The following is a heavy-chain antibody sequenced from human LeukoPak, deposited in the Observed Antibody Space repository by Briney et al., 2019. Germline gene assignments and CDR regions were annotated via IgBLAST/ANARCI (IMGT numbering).Heavy chain of an antibody. Sequence: ASVKVSCKASGYTFTNYAMNWVRQAPGQGLEWMGWIHPSTGNPTYAQGFTGRFVFSLDTSVSTAYLQISSLKAEDTAVYYCARNPVVVVGATLNWFDPWGQGTLVTVSS. CDR3: ARNPVVVVGATLNWFDP. V-gene: IGHV7-4-1*02. CDR2: IHPSTGNP. J-gene: IGHJ5*02. D-gene: IGHD2-15*01. CDR1: GYTFTNYA.